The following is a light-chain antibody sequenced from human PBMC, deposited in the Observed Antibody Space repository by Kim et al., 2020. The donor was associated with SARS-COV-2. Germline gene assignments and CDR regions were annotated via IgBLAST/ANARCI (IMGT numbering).Light chain of an antibody. CDR3: SSYTSSSTYV. CDR2: DVS. CDR1: SSDVGVYNY. J-gene: IGLJ1*01. V-gene: IGLV2-14*01. Sequence: QSASVSGSPGQSITISCTGTSSDVGVYNYVSWYQQHPGKAPKLMLYDVSKRPSGVSNRFSGSKSGNTASLTISGLQAEDEADYYCSSYTSSSTYVFGSGTKVTVL.